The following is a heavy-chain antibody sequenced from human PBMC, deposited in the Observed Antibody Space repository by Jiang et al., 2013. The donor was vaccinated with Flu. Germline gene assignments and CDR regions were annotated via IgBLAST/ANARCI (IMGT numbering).Heavy chain of an antibody. Sequence: LLKPSETLSLTCTVSGASTSLYYWSWIRHAPREGTGVDCVYISQWEHRYNPSLRSRVIMSVDXPKNQLSLRLRSVTAADTAVYYCARGMFSFDSVGPGNPGHRLL. J-gene: IGHJ5*01. V-gene: IGHV4-59*01. CDR2: ISQWEH. CDR1: GASTSLYY. D-gene: IGHD3-10*02. CDR3: ARGMFSFDS.